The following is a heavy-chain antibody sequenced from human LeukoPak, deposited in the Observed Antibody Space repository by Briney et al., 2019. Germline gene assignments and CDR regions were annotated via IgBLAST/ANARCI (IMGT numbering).Heavy chain of an antibody. CDR2: IKSDGSTT. Sequence: GGSLRLSCTASGFTFSIYWMHWVRQAPGKGLVWVSRIKSDGSTTSYADFVKGRFTISRDNAKNTLYLQMNSLRAEDTAVYYCAREDTAMAFDIWGQGIMVTVSS. CDR1: GFTFSIYW. V-gene: IGHV3-74*01. D-gene: IGHD5-18*01. J-gene: IGHJ3*02. CDR3: AREDTAMAFDI.